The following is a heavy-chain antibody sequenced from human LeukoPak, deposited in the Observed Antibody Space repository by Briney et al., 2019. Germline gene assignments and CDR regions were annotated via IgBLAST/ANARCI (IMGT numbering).Heavy chain of an antibody. Sequence: PGGSPRLSCAASGFIFSSYGMSWVRQAPGKGLEWVSFISGSSSTKYYVDSVKGRFTISRDNAKNSLYLQMNSLRAEDTAVYYCARVRVGYYFDYWGQGTLVTVSS. CDR2: ISGSSSTK. J-gene: IGHJ4*02. D-gene: IGHD1-14*01. V-gene: IGHV3-48*01. CDR1: GFIFSSYG. CDR3: ARVRVGYYFDY.